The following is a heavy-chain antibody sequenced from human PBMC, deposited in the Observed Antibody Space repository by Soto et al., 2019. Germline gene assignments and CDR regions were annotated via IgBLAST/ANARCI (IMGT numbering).Heavy chain of an antibody. J-gene: IGHJ3*02. CDR3: ATVPTGEVATVFQAFDI. Sequence: PGGSLRLSCVASEFTFRSYAMSWVRQAPGKGLEWVSSISYSGERTYYADSVKGRFTISRDNSKNTLYLQMNSLSVDDTSLYYCATVPTGEVATVFQAFDIWGQGTMVTVSS. CDR1: EFTFRSYA. V-gene: IGHV3-23*01. CDR2: ISYSGERT. D-gene: IGHD5-12*01.